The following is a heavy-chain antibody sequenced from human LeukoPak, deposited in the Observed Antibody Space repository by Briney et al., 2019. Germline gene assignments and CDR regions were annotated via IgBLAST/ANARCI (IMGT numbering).Heavy chain of an antibody. CDR1: GGSISSYY. CDR3: ASGAVAGTSPDY. CDR2: IYYSGST. Sequence: SETLSLTCTVSGGSISSYYWSWIRQPPGKGLEWIGYIYYSGSTNYNPSLKSRVTISVDTPKNQFSLKLSSVTAADTAVYDCASGAVAGTSPDYWGQGTLVTVSS. J-gene: IGHJ4*02. D-gene: IGHD6-19*01. V-gene: IGHV4-59*01.